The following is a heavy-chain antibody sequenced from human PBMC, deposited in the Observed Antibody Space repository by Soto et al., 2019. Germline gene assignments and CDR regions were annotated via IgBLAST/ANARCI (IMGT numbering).Heavy chain of an antibody. V-gene: IGHV3-21*01. J-gene: IGHJ4*02. D-gene: IGHD2-2*01. Sequence: GGSLRLSCTASGFMFSSYTMNWVRQAPGKGLEWVSSVSFRGDIYYADSLEGRFTISRDDAKNSLYLQMNSLRAEDTAVYYCARGCSSASCYYYWGQGTLVTVSS. CDR1: GFMFSSYT. CDR3: ARGCSSASCYYY. CDR2: VSFRGDI.